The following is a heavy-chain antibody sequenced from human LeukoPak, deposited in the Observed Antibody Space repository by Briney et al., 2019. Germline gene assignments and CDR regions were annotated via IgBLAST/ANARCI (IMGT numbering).Heavy chain of an antibody. Sequence: GGSLRLSCAASGFTFNSYAMSWVRQAPGKGLEGVSAISGSGGSTYYADSVKGRFTISRDNSKNTLYLQMNSLRAEDTAVYYCRGELLGLDYWGQGTLVTVSS. D-gene: IGHD1-26*01. CDR2: ISGSGGST. J-gene: IGHJ4*02. CDR3: RGELLGLDY. CDR1: GFTFNSYA. V-gene: IGHV3-23*01.